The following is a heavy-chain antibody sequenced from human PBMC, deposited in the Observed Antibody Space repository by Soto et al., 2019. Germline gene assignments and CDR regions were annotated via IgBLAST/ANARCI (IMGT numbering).Heavy chain of an antibody. CDR2: IKQDGSEK. CDR3: ARAEGADSYNYDYIWGSYRYALTFDY. Sequence: GGSLSLSCAASGFTFSSYWMSWVRQAPGKGLEWVANIKQDGSEKYYVDSVKGRFTISRDNAKNSLYLQMNSLRAEDTAVYYCARAEGADSYNYDYIWGSYRYALTFDYWGQGTLVTVSS. V-gene: IGHV3-7*01. D-gene: IGHD3-16*02. J-gene: IGHJ4*02. CDR1: GFTFSSYW.